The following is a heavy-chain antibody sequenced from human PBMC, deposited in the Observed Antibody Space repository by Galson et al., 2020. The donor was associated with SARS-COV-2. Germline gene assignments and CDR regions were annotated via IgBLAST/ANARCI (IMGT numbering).Heavy chain of an antibody. V-gene: IGHV3-23*01. J-gene: IGHJ4*02. CDR1: GFIFSSSA. Sequence: GGSLRLSCAGAGFIFSSSAMSWVRQAPGKGLEWVSVLVGGGVNTYYADSVKGRFTISRDNSKNTLYLQMNSLRAEDTAVYYCAKGLKYSSAWYYDFWGQGTLVTVSS. D-gene: IGHD6-13*01. CDR2: LVGGGVNT. CDR3: AKGLKYSSAWYYDF.